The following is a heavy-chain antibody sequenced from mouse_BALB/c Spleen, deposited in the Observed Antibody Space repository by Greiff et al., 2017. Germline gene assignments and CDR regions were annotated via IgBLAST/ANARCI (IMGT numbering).Heavy chain of an antibody. V-gene: IGHV1-4*02. D-gene: IGHD2-4*01. J-gene: IGHJ4*01. CDR1: GYTFTSYT. Sequence: VQLQQSAAELARPGASVKMSCKASGYTFTSYTMHWVKQRPGQGLEWIGYINPSSGYTEYNQKFKDKTTLTADKSSSTAYMQLSSLTSEDSAVYYCARSFDYGRMDYWGQGTSVTVSS. CDR3: ARSFDYGRMDY. CDR2: INPSSGYT.